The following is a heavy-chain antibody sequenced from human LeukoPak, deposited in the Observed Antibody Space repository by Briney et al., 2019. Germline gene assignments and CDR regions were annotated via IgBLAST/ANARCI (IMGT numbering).Heavy chain of an antibody. CDR1: GGSVSSGSYY. V-gene: IGHV4-61*01. CDR3: ARDPVVVVPAAMVGYYYGMDV. J-gene: IGHJ6*04. Sequence: SETLSLTCTVSGGSVSSGSYYWSWIRPPPGKGLEWIGYIYYSGSTNYNPSLKSRVTISVDTSKNQFSLKLSSVTAADTAVYYCARDPVVVVPAAMVGYYYGMDVWGKGTTVTVSS. D-gene: IGHD2-2*01. CDR2: IYYSGST.